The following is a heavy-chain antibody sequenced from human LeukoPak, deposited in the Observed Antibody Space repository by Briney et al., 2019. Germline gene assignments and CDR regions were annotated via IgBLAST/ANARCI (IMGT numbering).Heavy chain of an antibody. CDR1: GGSISSSSYY. Sequence: PSETLSLTCTVSGGSISSSSYYWSFIRQPPGKGLEWIGEINHSGSTNYNPSLKSRVTISVDTSKNQFSLKLSSVTAADTAVYYCARGVSGYDFGYYFYYYMDVWGKGTTVTISS. CDR2: INHSGST. CDR3: ARGVSGYDFGYYFYYYMDV. J-gene: IGHJ6*03. V-gene: IGHV4-39*07. D-gene: IGHD5-12*01.